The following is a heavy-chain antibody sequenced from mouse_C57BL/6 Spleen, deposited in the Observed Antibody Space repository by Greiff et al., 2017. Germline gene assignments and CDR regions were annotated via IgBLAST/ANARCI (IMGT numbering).Heavy chain of an antibody. V-gene: IGHV10-1*01. D-gene: IGHD4-1*01. J-gene: IGHJ1*03. CDR1: GFSFNTYA. Sequence: DVMLVESGGGLVQPKGSLKLSCAASGFSFNTYAMNWVRQAPGKGLEWVARIRSKSNNYATYYADSVKDRFTISRDDSESMLYLQMNNLKTEDTAMYYCVRHPNWDDWYFDVWGTGTTVTVSS. CDR2: IRSKSNNYAT. CDR3: VRHPNWDDWYFDV.